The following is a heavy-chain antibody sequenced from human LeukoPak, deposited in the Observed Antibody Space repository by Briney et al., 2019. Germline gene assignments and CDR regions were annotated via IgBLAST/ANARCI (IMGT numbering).Heavy chain of an antibody. CDR2: IDPSDSYT. J-gene: IGHJ5*02. Sequence: GASLKISCKGSGSSFTSYWITWVRQMPGKGLEWMGRIDPSDSYTNYSPSFQGHVTISADRSISTAYLQWSSLKASDTAMYYCARLGGDYIWFDPWGQGTLVTVSS. CDR3: ARLGGDYIWFDP. D-gene: IGHD2-21*02. CDR1: GSSFTSYW. V-gene: IGHV5-10-1*01.